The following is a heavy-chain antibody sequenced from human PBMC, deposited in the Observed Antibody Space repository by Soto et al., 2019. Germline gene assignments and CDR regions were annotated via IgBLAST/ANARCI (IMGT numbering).Heavy chain of an antibody. V-gene: IGHV3-33*01. CDR2: IWYHGTTK. J-gene: IGHJ5*02. CDR3: ARDVDRTSHLNWFDP. D-gene: IGHD5-12*01. Sequence: SLRLSCEVSGFSLSGYGMHWVRQAPGKGLEWVAVIWYHGTTKNYADSVKGRFTISRDSSKNTVYLQMDSLKVEDTAVYYCARDVDRTSHLNWFDPWGQGVMVTVSS. CDR1: GFSLSGYG.